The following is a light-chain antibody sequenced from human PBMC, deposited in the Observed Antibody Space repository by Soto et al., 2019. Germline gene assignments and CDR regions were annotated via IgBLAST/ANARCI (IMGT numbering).Light chain of an antibody. V-gene: IGKV1-8*01. CDR2: DAS. Sequence: AIRMTQSPSSLSASAGDRVTITCRASQGISSYLAWYQQKPGKAPKLLIYDASRLQSGVPSRFSGSGSGTEFTLIISSLHPDDFATYYCQQYNTYWTFGQGTKVDI. J-gene: IGKJ1*01. CDR1: QGISSY. CDR3: QQYNTYWT.